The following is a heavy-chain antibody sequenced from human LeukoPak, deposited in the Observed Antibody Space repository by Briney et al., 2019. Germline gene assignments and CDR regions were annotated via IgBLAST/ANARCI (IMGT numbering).Heavy chain of an antibody. J-gene: IGHJ4*02. V-gene: IGHV3-23*01. CDR3: AKDSVAVGGATTD. CDR2: ISGSGGIT. CDR1: GFTFSSYT. Sequence: HPGGSLRLSCAASGFTFSSYTMSWVRQAPGKGKEWVSLISGSGGITYYADSVKGRFTISRDNSKNTLYLQMDSLRAEDTAVYYCAKDSVAVGGATTDWGQGTLVTVSS. D-gene: IGHD6-13*01.